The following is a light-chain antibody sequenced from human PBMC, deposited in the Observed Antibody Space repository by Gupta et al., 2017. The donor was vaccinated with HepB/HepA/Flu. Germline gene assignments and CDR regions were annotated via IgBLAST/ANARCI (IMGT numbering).Light chain of an antibody. CDR3: NSRDSSGNHPWV. CDR2: GKN. CDR1: SLRSYY. J-gene: IGLJ3*02. V-gene: IGLV3-19*01. Sequence: SSELTQDPAVSVALGHTVRITCQGDSLRSYYASWYQQKPGQAPVLVIYGKNNRPSGIPDRFSGSSSGNTASLTITGAQAEDEADYYCNSRDSSGNHPWVFGGGTKLTVL.